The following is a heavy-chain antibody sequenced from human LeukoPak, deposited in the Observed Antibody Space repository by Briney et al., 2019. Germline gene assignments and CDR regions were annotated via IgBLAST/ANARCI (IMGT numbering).Heavy chain of an antibody. Sequence: GGSLRLSCAASGFTFSSYSMNWVRQAPGKGLEWVSSISSSSSYIYYADSVKGRFTISRDNAKNSLYLQMNSLRAEDTAVYYCARFEVPYYMDVWGKGTTVTVSS. J-gene: IGHJ6*03. CDR3: ARFEVPYYMDV. V-gene: IGHV3-21*01. CDR2: ISSSSSYI. CDR1: GFTFSSYS. D-gene: IGHD3-9*01.